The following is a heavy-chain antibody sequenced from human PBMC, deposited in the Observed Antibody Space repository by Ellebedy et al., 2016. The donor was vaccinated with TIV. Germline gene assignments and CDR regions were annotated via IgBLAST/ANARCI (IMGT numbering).Heavy chain of an antibody. CDR1: GYTFTSYA. CDR2: INPSGGST. V-gene: IGHV1-46*04. Sequence: AASVKVSCKASGYTFTSYAMHWVRQAPGQGLEWMGIINPSGGSTSYAQKLQGRVTMTRDTSTSTVYMELSSLRSEDTAVYYCARDPEGFQSPSNGMDVWGQGTTVTVSS. J-gene: IGHJ6*02. CDR3: ARDPEGFQSPSNGMDV.